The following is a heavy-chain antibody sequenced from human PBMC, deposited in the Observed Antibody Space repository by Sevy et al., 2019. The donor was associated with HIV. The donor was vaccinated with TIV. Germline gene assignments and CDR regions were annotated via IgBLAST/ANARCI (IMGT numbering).Heavy chain of an antibody. CDR3: TRGSGIDYYEKGMDL. Sequence: GGSLRLSCAASGSSFESFAMNWVRQAPGKGLEWVANISKSSSYIYYADSVKGRFTISRDNANNSLFLQMNSLGAEDTAIYYCTRGSGIDYYEKGMDLWGQGTTVTVSS. J-gene: IGHJ6*02. V-gene: IGHV3-21*04. D-gene: IGHD3-10*01. CDR2: ISKSSSYI. CDR1: GSSFESFA.